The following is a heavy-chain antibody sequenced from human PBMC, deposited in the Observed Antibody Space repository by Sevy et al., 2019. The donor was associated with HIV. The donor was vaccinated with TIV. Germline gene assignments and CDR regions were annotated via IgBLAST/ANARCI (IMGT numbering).Heavy chain of an antibody. D-gene: IGHD2-15*01. CDR3: ARGRTNIDSDYFYYYYMDV. J-gene: IGHJ6*03. CDR2: VNQDGSEK. Sequence: GGSLRLSCAVSGFTFSKYWMSWVRQAPGKGLEWVANVNQDGSEKEYVDSVKGRFTISRDHAQNSRYLQMNSLGAEDTAVYYCARGRTNIDSDYFYYYYMDVWGEGTTVTVSS. CDR1: GFTFSKYW. V-gene: IGHV3-7*04.